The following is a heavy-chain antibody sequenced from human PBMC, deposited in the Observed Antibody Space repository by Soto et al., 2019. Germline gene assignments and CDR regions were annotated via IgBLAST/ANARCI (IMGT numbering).Heavy chain of an antibody. J-gene: IGHJ4*02. Sequence: EVQLVESGGGLVQPGGSLRLSCGASGFTLRRYWLHWVRQAPGKGLVWVSNINSDGSTKNYADSVKGRFTISRDNAKNTLYLQMNSLRADDTAVYFCETLFSAGSSLDHWGQGTLVTVSS. CDR2: INSDGSTK. D-gene: IGHD3-10*01. V-gene: IGHV3-74*01. CDR1: GFTLRRYW. CDR3: ETLFSAGSSLDH.